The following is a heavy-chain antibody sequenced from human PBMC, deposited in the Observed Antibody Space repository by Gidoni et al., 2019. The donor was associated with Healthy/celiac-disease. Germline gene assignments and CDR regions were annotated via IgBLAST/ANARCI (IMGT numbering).Heavy chain of an antibody. CDR3: ARGEGGYCSSTSCRLYYYYGMDV. Sequence: QVQLQQWGAGLLKPSETLSLTCAVYGGSFSGYSWSWIRQHPGKGLELIWEINHSGSTNYNPSLKSRVTISVDTSKNQFSLKLSSVTAADTAVYYCARGEGGYCSSTSCRLYYYYGMDVWGQGTTVTVSS. CDR1: GGSFSGYS. J-gene: IGHJ6*02. D-gene: IGHD2-2*01. CDR2: INHSGST. V-gene: IGHV4-34*01.